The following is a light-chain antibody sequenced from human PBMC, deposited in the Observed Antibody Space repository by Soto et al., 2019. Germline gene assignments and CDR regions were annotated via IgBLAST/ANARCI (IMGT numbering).Light chain of an antibody. CDR3: QQCYSSPPWT. CDR2: AAS. Sequence: DIQLTQSASSLSACXXDGVTITCRKRQSIVTYLNWYHQKPGQAPKLXXYAASNLQSGVPSRFSGSGSGTDFTLTISSLQPEDFATYYCQQCYSSPPWTFGQGTKVDIK. J-gene: IGKJ1*01. CDR1: QSIVTY. V-gene: IGKV1-39*01.